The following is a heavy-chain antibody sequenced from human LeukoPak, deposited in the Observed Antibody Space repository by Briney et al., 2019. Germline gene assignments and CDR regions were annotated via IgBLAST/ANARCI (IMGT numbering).Heavy chain of an antibody. Sequence: PSETLFLTCTVSGGSISSSSYYWGWIRQPPGKGLEWIGSIYYSGSTYYNPSLKSRVTISVDTSKNQFSLKLSSVTAADTAVYYCARAIITMIVVVTFDYWGQGTLVTASS. D-gene: IGHD3-22*01. CDR3: ARAIITMIVVVTFDY. J-gene: IGHJ4*02. CDR1: GGSISSSSYY. V-gene: IGHV4-39*01. CDR2: IYYSGST.